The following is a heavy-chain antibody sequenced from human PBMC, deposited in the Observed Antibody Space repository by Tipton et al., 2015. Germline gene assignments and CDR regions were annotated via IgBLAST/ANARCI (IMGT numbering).Heavy chain of an antibody. Sequence: GLVKPSETLSLTCSVSGGSISSSLHYWGWIRQPPGKGLEWIGSIYYSGSTYYNPSLKSRVTMSRDTSKNQFSLKLTSVTAADTAVYYCACQDYDSLTRDYQTVDYWGQGTLVTVSS. CDR2: IYYSGST. CDR3: ACQDYDSLTRDYQTVDY. D-gene: IGHD3-9*01. CDR1: GGSISSSLHY. V-gene: IGHV4-39*07. J-gene: IGHJ4*02.